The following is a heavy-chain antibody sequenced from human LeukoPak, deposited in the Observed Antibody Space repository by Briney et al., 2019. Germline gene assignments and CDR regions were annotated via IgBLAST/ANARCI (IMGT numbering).Heavy chain of an antibody. D-gene: IGHD3-22*01. Sequence: SETLSLTCTVSGYSISSGYYWGWIRQPPGKGLEWIGSIYHSGSTYYNPSLKSRVTISVDTSKNQFSLKLSSVTAADTAVYYCAREMYDSGGYRVSYFDYWGQGILVTVSS. J-gene: IGHJ4*02. CDR3: AREMYDSGGYRVSYFDY. V-gene: IGHV4-38-2*02. CDR2: IYHSGST. CDR1: GYSISSGYY.